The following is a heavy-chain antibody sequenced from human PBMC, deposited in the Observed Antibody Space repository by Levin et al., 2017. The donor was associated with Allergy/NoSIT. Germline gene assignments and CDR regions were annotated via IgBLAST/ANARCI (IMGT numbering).Heavy chain of an antibody. J-gene: IGHJ3*01. Sequence: ASVKVSCKSSGYSFTSHAMHWMRQAPGQRLEWMGWIKPANGNTKYSEKFQGRVTITSDTSATTTYMELTSLTSEDTAVYYCAKYCSATSCYTFDGWGQGTMVTVSS. CDR1: GYSFTSHA. V-gene: IGHV1-3*01. D-gene: IGHD2-2*02. CDR2: IKPANGNT. CDR3: AKYCSATSCYTFDG.